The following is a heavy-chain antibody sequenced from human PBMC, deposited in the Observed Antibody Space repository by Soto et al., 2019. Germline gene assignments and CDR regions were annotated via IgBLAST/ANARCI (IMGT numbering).Heavy chain of an antibody. J-gene: IGHJ6*03. V-gene: IGHV3-11*01. CDR3: ARVQIVVVPAAMWGYYYYYYMDV. Sequence: GGSLRLSCAASGFTFSDYYMSWIRQAPGKGLEWVSYISSSGSTIYYADSVKGRFTISRDNAKNSLYLQMNSLRAEDTAVYYCARVQIVVVPAAMWGYYYYYYMDVWGKGTTVTVSS. CDR1: GFTFSDYY. D-gene: IGHD2-2*01. CDR2: ISSSGSTI.